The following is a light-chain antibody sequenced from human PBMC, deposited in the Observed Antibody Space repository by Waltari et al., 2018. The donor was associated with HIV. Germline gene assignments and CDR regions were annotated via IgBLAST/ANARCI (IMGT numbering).Light chain of an antibody. J-gene: IGLJ2*01. V-gene: IGLV1-47*01. CDR1: TSNVRNNY. CDR2: RNN. CDR3: AVWDDRLSGRL. Sequence: QSVLAQPRSVSGTPAQTVNISCSGSTSNVRNNYVYWYQQVTGVAPKLLIYRNNQRPSGVPDRFSGSKSGTSASLAISGLRTEDEAEYYCAVWDDRLSGRLFGGGTKVTVL.